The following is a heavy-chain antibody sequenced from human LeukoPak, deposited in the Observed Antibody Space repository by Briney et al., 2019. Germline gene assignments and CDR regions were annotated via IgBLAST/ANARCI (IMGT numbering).Heavy chain of an antibody. Sequence: PGGSLRLSCASSGFTFRSYGMHWVRQAPGKGLEWVSVIYSGGITYYADSVKGRFTISRDSSKNTLYLQMNSLRAEDTAVYYCARAGGGTNYYDSSGLFDYWGQGTLVTVSS. CDR1: GFTFRSYG. V-gene: IGHV3-53*01. J-gene: IGHJ4*02. CDR3: ARAGGGTNYYDSSGLFDY. D-gene: IGHD3-22*01. CDR2: IYSGGIT.